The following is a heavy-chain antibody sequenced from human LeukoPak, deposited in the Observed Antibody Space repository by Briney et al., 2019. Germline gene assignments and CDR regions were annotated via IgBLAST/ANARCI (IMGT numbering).Heavy chain of an antibody. D-gene: IGHD2-21*02. CDR2: ISGSGGGT. CDR3: AKHLLVVVTASSSD. Sequence: GGSLRLSCAASGFTFSNYAMSWVRQAPGKGLEWVSGISGSGGGTYYADSVQGRFTISRDNSKNTLYMHMNSLRVEDSAVYYCAKHLLVVVTASSSDWGQGTLVTVSS. CDR1: GFTFSNYA. V-gene: IGHV3-23*01. J-gene: IGHJ4*02.